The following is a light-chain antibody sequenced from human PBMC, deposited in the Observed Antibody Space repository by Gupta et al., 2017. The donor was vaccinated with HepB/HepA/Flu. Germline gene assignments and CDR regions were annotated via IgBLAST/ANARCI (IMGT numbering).Light chain of an antibody. CDR3: SSYTSSSTVV. CDR1: SSDVGGYNY. V-gene: IGLV2-14*01. Sequence: QSALTQPASVSGSPGQSITISCTGTSSDVGGYNYVSWYQQHPGKAPKLMIYDVSNRPSGVSSRFSGSKSGNTASLTISGHQAEDEADYYCSSYTSSSTVVFGGGTKLTVL. CDR2: DVS. J-gene: IGLJ2*01.